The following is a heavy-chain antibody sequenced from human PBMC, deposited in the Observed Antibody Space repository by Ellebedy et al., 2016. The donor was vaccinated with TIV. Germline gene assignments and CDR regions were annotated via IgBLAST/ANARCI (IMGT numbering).Heavy chain of an antibody. J-gene: IGHJ5*02. CDR1: GFTVSNNY. D-gene: IGHD2-2*01. CDR3: VRERMPMPT. V-gene: IGHV3-66*01. Sequence: GESLKISCAASGFTVSNNYISWVRQAPGKGLEWVSVIYSANNTHYAESVKGRFSISRDNFKNTIYLQMHGLRAEDTALYYCVRERMPMPTWGQGTLVTVSS. CDR2: IYSANNT.